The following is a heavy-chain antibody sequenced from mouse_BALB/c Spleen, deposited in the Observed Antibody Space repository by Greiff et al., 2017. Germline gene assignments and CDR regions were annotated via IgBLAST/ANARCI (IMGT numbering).Heavy chain of an antibody. Sequence: VKLMESGAELVRPGTSVKMSCKAAGYTFTNYWIGWVKQRPGHGLEWIGDIYPGGGYTNYNEKFKGKATLTADTSSSTAYMQLSSLTSEDSAIYYCARGGYDDEGYAMDYWGQGTSVTVSS. CDR3: ARGGYDDEGYAMDY. V-gene: IGHV1-63*02. D-gene: IGHD2-14*01. CDR1: GYTFTNYW. J-gene: IGHJ4*01. CDR2: IYPGGGYT.